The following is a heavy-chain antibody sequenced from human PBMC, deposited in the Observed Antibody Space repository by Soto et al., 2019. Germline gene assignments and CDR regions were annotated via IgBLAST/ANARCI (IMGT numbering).Heavy chain of an antibody. CDR3: ARGTMVRGVIKKDYYYYYYTDV. CDR2: IYYSGST. D-gene: IGHD3-10*01. CDR1: GGSISSYY. V-gene: IGHV4-59*01. J-gene: IGHJ6*03. Sequence: SETLSLTCTVSGGSISSYYWSWIRQPPGKGLEWIGYIYYSGSTNYNPSLKSRVTISVDTSKNQFSLKPSSVTAADTAVYYCARGTMVRGVIKKDYYYYYYTDVWGKWTTVTVSS.